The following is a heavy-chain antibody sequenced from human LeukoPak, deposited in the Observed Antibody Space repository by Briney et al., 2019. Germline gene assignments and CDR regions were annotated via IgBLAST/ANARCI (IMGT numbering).Heavy chain of an antibody. D-gene: IGHD3-10*01. J-gene: IGHJ4*02. Sequence: GGSLRLSCAASGFTFDDYAMHWVRQGPGKGLEWVSGISWNSGTIGYADSVKGRFTISRDNSKNTLYLQLNSLRADDTAVYYCAKDPRYYYGAGSYYFDYWGQGTLVTVSS. CDR3: AKDPRYYYGAGSYYFDY. CDR1: GFTFDDYA. V-gene: IGHV3-9*01. CDR2: ISWNSGTI.